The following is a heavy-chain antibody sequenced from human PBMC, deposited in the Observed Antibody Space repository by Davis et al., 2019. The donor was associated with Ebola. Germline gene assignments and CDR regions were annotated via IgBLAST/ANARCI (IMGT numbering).Heavy chain of an antibody. V-gene: IGHV3-30-3*01. Sequence: PGGSLRLSCAASGFTFSSYAMHWVRQAPGKGLEWVAVISYDGSNKYYADSVKGRFTISRDNSKNTLYLQMNSLRAEDTAVYYCARDMVPSGPGFDPWGQGTLVTVSS. CDR3: ARDMVPSGPGFDP. CDR1: GFTFSSYA. J-gene: IGHJ5*02. D-gene: IGHD6-19*01. CDR2: ISYDGSNK.